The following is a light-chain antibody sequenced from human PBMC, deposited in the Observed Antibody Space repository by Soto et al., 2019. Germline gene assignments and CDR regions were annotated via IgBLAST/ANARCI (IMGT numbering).Light chain of an antibody. CDR3: QQYNSYPLT. Sequence: DIQMTQSPSTLSASVGDRVTLTCRASQSISSWLAWYQQKPGKAPKLLIYDASSMESGVPSRFSGSGSGTEFTLTISSLQPDDLASYYCQQYNSYPLTFGGGTKVEIK. J-gene: IGKJ4*01. V-gene: IGKV1-5*01. CDR1: QSISSW. CDR2: DAS.